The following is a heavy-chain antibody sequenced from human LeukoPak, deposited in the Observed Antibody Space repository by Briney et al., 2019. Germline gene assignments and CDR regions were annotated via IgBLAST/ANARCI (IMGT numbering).Heavy chain of an antibody. V-gene: IGHV4-34*01. CDR3: ARPRGRYCSSTSCHSSNNWFDP. CDR1: GGSFSGYY. D-gene: IGHD2-2*01. CDR2: INHSGST. J-gene: IGHJ5*02. Sequence: PSETLSLTCAVYGGSFSGYYWSWLRQPPGKGLEWVGEINHSGSTNYNPSLKSRVTISVDTSKNQFSLKLSSVTAADTAVYYCARPRGRYCSSTSCHSSNNWFDPWGQGTLVTVSS.